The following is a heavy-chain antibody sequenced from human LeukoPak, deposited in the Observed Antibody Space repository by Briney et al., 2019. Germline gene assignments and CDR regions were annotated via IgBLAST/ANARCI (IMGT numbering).Heavy chain of an antibody. D-gene: IGHD3-16*01. CDR3: ARAGVGGAFDI. CDR1: GFTFSIYW. Sequence: GGCLRLSCAASGFTFSIYWMHWVRQVPGKGLVWVSHINSDVSGTSYADSVKGRFTISRDNAKNTLYLQMNSLRAEDTAVYYCARAGVGGAFDIWGQGTMVTVSS. CDR2: INSDVSGT. J-gene: IGHJ3*02. V-gene: IGHV3-74*01.